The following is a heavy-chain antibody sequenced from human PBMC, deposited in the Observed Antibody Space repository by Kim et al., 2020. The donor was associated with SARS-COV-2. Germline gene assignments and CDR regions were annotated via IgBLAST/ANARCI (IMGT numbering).Heavy chain of an antibody. CDR1: GGSISSGGYY. CDR3: ARDVHLGGSRNYGMDV. V-gene: IGHV4-31*03. D-gene: IGHD2-2*01. Sequence: SETLSLTCTVSGGSISSGGYYWSWIRQHPGKGLEWIGYIYYSGSTYYNPSLKSRVTISVDTSKNQFSLKLSSVTAADTAVYYCARDVHLGGSRNYGMDVWGQGTTVTVSS. J-gene: IGHJ6*02. CDR2: IYYSGST.